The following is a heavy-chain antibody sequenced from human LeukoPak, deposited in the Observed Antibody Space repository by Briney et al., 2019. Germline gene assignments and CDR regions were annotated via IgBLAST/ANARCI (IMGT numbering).Heavy chain of an antibody. CDR2: ISGSNGST. CDR3: ASITVTTVFIGDDY. V-gene: IGHV3-23*01. Sequence: GGSLRLSCAASGFTFSYYAMSWVRQAPGKGLEWVSVISGSNGSTYYADSVKGRFTISRDNSKNTLYLQMNSLRAEDTAVYYCASITVTTVFIGDDYCGQGTLVTVSS. D-gene: IGHD4-17*01. CDR1: GFTFSYYA. J-gene: IGHJ4*02.